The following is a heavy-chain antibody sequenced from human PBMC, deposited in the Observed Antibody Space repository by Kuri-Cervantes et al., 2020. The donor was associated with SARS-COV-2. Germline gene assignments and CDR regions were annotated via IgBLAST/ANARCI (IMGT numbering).Heavy chain of an antibody. CDR2: ITHSGSN. Sequence: ETLSLTCAVYGGPFSGYYWSWIRQPPGKGLEWIGEITHSGSNNYNPSLKSRVTITVDTYKNKFSLKLRSVIAADTAVYYCGRFGGGGSDGGFDPWGQGTLVTVSS. J-gene: IGHJ5*02. CDR1: GGPFSGYY. D-gene: IGHD3-16*01. CDR3: GRFGGGGSDGGFDP. V-gene: IGHV4-34*01.